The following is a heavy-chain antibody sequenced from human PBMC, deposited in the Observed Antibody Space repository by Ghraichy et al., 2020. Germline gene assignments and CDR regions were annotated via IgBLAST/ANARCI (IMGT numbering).Heavy chain of an antibody. J-gene: IGHJ6*02. V-gene: IGHV3-13*01. CDR2: IGTAGDT. CDR1: GFTFSSYD. D-gene: IGHD3-10*01. CDR3: ARGKQKLLWFGELSAYYYGMDV. Sequence: GGSLRLSCAASGFTFSSYDMHWVRQATGKGLEWVSAIGTAGDTYYPGSVKGRFTISRENAKNSLYLQMNSLRAGDTAVYYCARGKQKLLWFGELSAYYYGMDVWGQGTTVTVSS.